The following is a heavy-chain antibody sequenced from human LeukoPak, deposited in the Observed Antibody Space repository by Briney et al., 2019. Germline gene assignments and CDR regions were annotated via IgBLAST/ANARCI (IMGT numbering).Heavy chain of an antibody. V-gene: IGHV3-33*01. Sequence: GGSLRLSCAASGFTFSSYGMHWVRQAPGKGLEWVAVIWYDGSNKYYADSVKGRFTISRDNSKNTLYLQMNSLRAEDTAVYYCARASVVPAAIPSWFDPWGQGTLVTVSS. CDR1: GFTFSSYG. D-gene: IGHD2-2*02. J-gene: IGHJ5*02. CDR2: IWYDGSNK. CDR3: ARASVVPAAIPSWFDP.